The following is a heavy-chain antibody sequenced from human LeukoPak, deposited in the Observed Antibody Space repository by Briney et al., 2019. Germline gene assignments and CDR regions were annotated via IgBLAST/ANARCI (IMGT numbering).Heavy chain of an antibody. CDR1: GGSIRSSYYY. Sequence: PSETLSLTCTVSGGSIRSSYYYWGWIRQPPGKGLEWIGSIYDSGSTYYNPSLKSRVTISVDTSKNQFSLKLNSVTAADTAVYYCARHMVYDYVWGSYRSYYFDYWGQGTLVTVSS. J-gene: IGHJ4*02. CDR3: ARHMVYDYVWGSYRSYYFDY. V-gene: IGHV4-39*01. CDR2: IYDSGST. D-gene: IGHD3-16*02.